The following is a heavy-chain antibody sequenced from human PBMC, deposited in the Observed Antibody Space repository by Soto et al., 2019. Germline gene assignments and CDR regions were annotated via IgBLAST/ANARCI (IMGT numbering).Heavy chain of an antibody. CDR3: ARDPVYIVGATVNYYYYGMEV. CDR1: GFTFSSYA. J-gene: IGHJ6*02. CDR2: ISYDGSNK. Sequence: GGSLRLSCAASGFTFSSYAMHCVRQAPGKGLEWVAVISYDGSNKYYADSVNGRFTISRDNSKNTLYLQMNSLRAEDTAVYYCARDPVYIVGATVNYYYYGMEVWGQGTTVTVSS. D-gene: IGHD1-26*01. V-gene: IGHV3-30-3*01.